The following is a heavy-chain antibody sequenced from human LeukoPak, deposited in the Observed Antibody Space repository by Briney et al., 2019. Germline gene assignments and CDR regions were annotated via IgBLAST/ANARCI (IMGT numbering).Heavy chain of an antibody. CDR1: GGTFSSYA. D-gene: IGHD4-23*01. V-gene: IGHV1-69*05. CDR2: NIPIFGTA. J-gene: IGHJ4*02. CDR3: ARHYGGNPYFDY. Sequence: ASVKVSCKASGGTFSSYAISWVRQAPGQGLEWMGGNIPIFGTANYAQKFQGRVTITTDESTSTAYMELSSLGSEDTAVYYCARHYGGNPYFDYWGQGTLVTVSS.